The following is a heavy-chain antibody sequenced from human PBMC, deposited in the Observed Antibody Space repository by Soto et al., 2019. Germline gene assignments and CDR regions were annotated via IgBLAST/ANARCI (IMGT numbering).Heavy chain of an antibody. CDR2: ISDSGRRT. V-gene: IGHV3-23*01. D-gene: IGHD3-22*01. Sequence: EVQLLESGGGLVQPGGSLGLSCAASGFTFRTYAMSWVRQAPGKGLEWVSAISDSGRRTYYADSVKGRFTISRGNFKNRLYLQMNRLRAEDTAVDYWAKDYDSSGFFDYWGRGTLVTVSS. J-gene: IGHJ4*01. CDR3: AKDYDSSGFFDY. CDR1: GFTFRTYA.